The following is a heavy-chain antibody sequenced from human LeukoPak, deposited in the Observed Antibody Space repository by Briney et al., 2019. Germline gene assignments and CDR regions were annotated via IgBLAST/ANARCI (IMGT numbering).Heavy chain of an antibody. V-gene: IGHV4-39*07. CDR2: IYYSGST. J-gene: IGHJ4*02. D-gene: IGHD3-9*01. CDR1: GGSISSSSYY. CDR3: ARESPNVLRYFDWLLTQRPHRYELTIDY. Sequence: PSETLSLTCTVSGGSISSSSYYWGWIRQPPGKGLEWIGSIYYSGSTYYDPSLKSRVTISVDTSKNQFSLKLSSVTAADTAVYYCARESPNVLRYFDWLLTQRPHRYELTIDYWGQGTLVTVSS.